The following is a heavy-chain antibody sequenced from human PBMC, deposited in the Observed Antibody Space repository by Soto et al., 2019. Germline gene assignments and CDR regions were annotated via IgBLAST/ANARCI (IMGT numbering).Heavy chain of an antibody. D-gene: IGHD3-16*02. J-gene: IGHJ4*02. CDR2: ISAYNGNT. CDR3: ARDLGDYVWGSYRYTGPFAY. CDR1: GYTFTSYG. V-gene: IGHV1-18*01. Sequence: GASVKVSCKASGYTFTSYGISWVRQAPGQGLEWMGWISAYNGNTNYAQKLQGRVTMTTDTSTSTAYMELRSLRSDDTAVYYCARDLGDYVWGSYRYTGPFAYWGQGTLVTVSS.